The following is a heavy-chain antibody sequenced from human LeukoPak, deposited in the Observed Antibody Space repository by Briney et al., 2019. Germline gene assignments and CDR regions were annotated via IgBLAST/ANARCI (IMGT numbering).Heavy chain of an antibody. CDR1: GFTFSSYG. Sequence: GGSLRLSCAASGFTFSSYGMHWVRQAPGKGVVWVAFIRYDGSNKYYADSVKGRFTISRDNSKNTLYLQMNSLRAEDTAVYYCAKDDYDYVWGSYRSYFDYWGQGTLVTVSS. V-gene: IGHV3-30*02. CDR2: IRYDGSNK. CDR3: AKDDYDYVWGSYRSYFDY. J-gene: IGHJ4*02. D-gene: IGHD3-16*02.